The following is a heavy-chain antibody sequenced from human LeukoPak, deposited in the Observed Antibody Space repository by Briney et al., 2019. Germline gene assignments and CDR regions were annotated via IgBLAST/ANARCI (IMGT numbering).Heavy chain of an antibody. CDR1: GFTFTTYA. CDR3: AKGRGIQLWLGIDY. J-gene: IGHJ4*02. D-gene: IGHD5-18*01. V-gene: IGHV3-23*01. CDR2: ISGSGGAT. Sequence: GGSLRLSCAASGFTFTTYAMSWVRQAPGEGLEWVSAISGSGGATYYADSVKGRFTISRDNSKNTLYLQMSSLRAEDTAVYYCAKGRGIQLWLGIDYWGQGTLVTVSS.